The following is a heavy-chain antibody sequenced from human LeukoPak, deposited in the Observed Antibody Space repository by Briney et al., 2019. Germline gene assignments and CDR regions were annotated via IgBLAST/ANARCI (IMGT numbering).Heavy chain of an antibody. Sequence: GGSLRLSCAASGFTFSSYSMNWVRQAPGTGLEWVSSITGNTNYIYYADSVKGRFTISRDNAKNSLYLQMNSLRAEDTAVYYCAKETGSSWYSPFDYWGQGTLVTVSS. J-gene: IGHJ4*02. CDR2: ITGNTNYI. CDR3: AKETGSSWYSPFDY. CDR1: GFTFSSYS. D-gene: IGHD6-13*01. V-gene: IGHV3-21*04.